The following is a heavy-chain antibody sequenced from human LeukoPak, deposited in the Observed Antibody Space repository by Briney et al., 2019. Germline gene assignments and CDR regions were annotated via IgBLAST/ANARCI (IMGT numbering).Heavy chain of an antibody. CDR3: ARGVAAAGTTIAY. CDR1: GFTFSSYW. Sequence: GGSLRLSCAASGFTFSSYWMSWVRQAPGKGLEWVANIKQDGSEKYYVDSVKGGFTISRDNAKNSLYLQMNSLRAEDTAVYYCARGVAAAGTTIAYWGQGTLVTVSS. CDR2: IKQDGSEK. D-gene: IGHD6-13*01. V-gene: IGHV3-7*04. J-gene: IGHJ4*02.